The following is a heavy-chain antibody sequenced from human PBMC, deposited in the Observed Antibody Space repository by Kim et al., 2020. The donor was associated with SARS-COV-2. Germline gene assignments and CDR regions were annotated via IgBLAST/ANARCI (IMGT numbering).Heavy chain of an antibody. CDR1: GGSISSYY. J-gene: IGHJ6*03. CDR3: ARRRGRGSGYGYYYYYMDV. Sequence: SETLSLTCTVSGGSISSYYWSWIRQPPGKGLDWIGYIYYSGITNYNPSLKSRVTISVDTSKNQFSLKLSSVTAADTAVYYCARRRGRGSGYGYYYYYMDVWGKRTTVTVSS. D-gene: IGHD3-22*01. V-gene: IGHV4-59*08. CDR2: IYYSGIT.